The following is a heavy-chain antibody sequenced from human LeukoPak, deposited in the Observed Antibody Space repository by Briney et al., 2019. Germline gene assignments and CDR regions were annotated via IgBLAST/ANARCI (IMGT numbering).Heavy chain of an antibody. CDR3: ARAPKGGSYPHDFDY. Sequence: TSVKVSCKASGFTFTSSAMQWVRQARGQRLEWIGWIVVGSGNTNYAQKFQERVTITRDMSTSTAYMELRSLRSDDTAVYYCARAPKGGSYPHDFDYWGQGTLVTVSS. V-gene: IGHV1-58*02. D-gene: IGHD1-26*01. CDR1: GFTFTSSA. J-gene: IGHJ4*02. CDR2: IVVGSGNT.